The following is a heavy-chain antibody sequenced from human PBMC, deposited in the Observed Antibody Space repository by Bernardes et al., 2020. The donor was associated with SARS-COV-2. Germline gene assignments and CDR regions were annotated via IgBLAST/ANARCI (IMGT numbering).Heavy chain of an antibody. J-gene: IGHJ6*02. CDR1: GFTFSNYW. D-gene: IGHD6-19*01. V-gene: IGHV3-74*01. CDR2: INNAGRIT. Sequence: GGSLRLSCAASGFTFSNYWIQWVRQVPGKGLVFVSRINNAGRITNYADSVKGRFTISRDNANNTVYLEMHSLRAEDTAVYFCTRDQMVAGFVRNYYSGMDVWGQGTTVTVSS. CDR3: TRDQMVAGFVRNYYSGMDV.